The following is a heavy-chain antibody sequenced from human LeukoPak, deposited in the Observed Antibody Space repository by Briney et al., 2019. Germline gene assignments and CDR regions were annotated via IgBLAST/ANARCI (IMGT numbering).Heavy chain of an antibody. V-gene: IGHV1-18*01. D-gene: IGHD2-2*01. J-gene: IGHJ4*02. Sequence: ASVKVSCKASGYTFTSYGISWVRQAPGQGLEWVGWISAYNGNRTYAQKLHGRVTMTTDTSTSTAYMELRSIISDDTAAYYYARVACSSTSCLDYWGQGTLLTVSS. CDR1: GYTFTSYG. CDR3: ARVACSSTSCLDY. CDR2: ISAYNGNR.